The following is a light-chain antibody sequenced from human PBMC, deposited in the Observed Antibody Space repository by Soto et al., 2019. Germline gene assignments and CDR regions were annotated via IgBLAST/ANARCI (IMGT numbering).Light chain of an antibody. V-gene: IGKV3-20*01. J-gene: IGKJ4*01. CDR3: QQYGSSPRLT. Sequence: STQSPGTLSLSPGEPATLPCRASQTIGSTYLAWYQQKPGQAPRLLIFGASRRATGIPDRFSGSGSGTDFTLSISRLEPEDFAVYYCQQYGSSPRLTFGGGTKVDIK. CDR2: GAS. CDR1: QTIGSTY.